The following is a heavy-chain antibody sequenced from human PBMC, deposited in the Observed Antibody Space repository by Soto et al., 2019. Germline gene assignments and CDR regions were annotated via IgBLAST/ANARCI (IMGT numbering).Heavy chain of an antibody. CDR2: INPHSGGT. D-gene: IGHD2-2*01. CDR3: AGTACSSTTCPTTY. J-gene: IGHJ4*02. CDR1: GYTFTGYY. V-gene: IGHV1-2*02. Sequence: QVQLVQSGAEVKKPGASVKVSCQTSGYTFTGYYIYWVRQAPGQGLEWMGWINPHSGGTDSSQKFQGRVTMTRDTSISTAYMELSRLRSDDTAVYYWAGTACSSTTCPTTYWGQGTLVTVSS.